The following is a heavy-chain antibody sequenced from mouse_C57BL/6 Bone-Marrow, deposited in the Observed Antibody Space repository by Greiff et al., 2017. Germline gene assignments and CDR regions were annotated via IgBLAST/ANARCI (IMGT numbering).Heavy chain of an antibody. CDR2: IRLKSGNYAT. CDR3: TGAPFAY. V-gene: IGHV6-3*01. Sequence: EVQLKESGGGLVQPGGSMKLSCVASGFTFSNYWINWVRHSPEKGLEWVAQIRLKSGNYATDYAASVEGRFTSSRDDSKSSVYLKMNNLRAEDTGIYYCTGAPFAYWGQGTLVTVSA. J-gene: IGHJ3*01. CDR1: GFTFSNYW.